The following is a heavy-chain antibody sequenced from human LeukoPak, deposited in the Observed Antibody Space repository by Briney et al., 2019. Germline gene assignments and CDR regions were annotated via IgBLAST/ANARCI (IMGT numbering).Heavy chain of an antibody. CDR3: ARSGSYRLDY. D-gene: IGHD1-26*01. Sequence: GGSLRLSCAASGFAFTDFNMNWVRQAPGKGPEWVSYISGSSSTTYYADSVKGRFTISRDIAKNSLYLQMNSLRAEDTAVYYCARSGSYRLDYWGQGTLVTVSS. CDR1: GFAFTDFN. V-gene: IGHV3-48*01. CDR2: ISGSSSTT. J-gene: IGHJ4*02.